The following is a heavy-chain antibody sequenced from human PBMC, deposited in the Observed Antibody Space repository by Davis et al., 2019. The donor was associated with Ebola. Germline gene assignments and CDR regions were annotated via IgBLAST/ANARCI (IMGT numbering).Heavy chain of an antibody. CDR1: GGSFSGYY. V-gene: IGHV4-34*01. Sequence: MPSETLSLTCAVYGGSFSGYYWSWIRQPPGKGLEWIGEINHSGSTNYNPSLKSRVTISVDTSKNQFSLKLSSVTAADTAVYYCARDTGWLQSRYFDYWGQGTLVTVSS. CDR2: INHSGST. J-gene: IGHJ4*02. D-gene: IGHD5-24*01. CDR3: ARDTGWLQSRYFDY.